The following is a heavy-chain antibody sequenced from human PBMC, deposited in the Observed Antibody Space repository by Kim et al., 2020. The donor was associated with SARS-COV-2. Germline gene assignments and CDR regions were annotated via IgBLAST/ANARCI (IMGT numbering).Heavy chain of an antibody. CDR1: GFTFSSYW. J-gene: IGHJ3*02. CDR3: ARGWSRDSSADGAFDI. Sequence: GGSLRLSCAASGFTFSSYWMSWVRQAPGKGLEWVANIKQDGSEKYYVDSVKGRFTISRDNAKNSLYLQMNSLRAEDTAVYYCARGWSRDSSADGAFDIWGQGTMVTVSS. D-gene: IGHD3-22*01. CDR2: IKQDGSEK. V-gene: IGHV3-7*01.